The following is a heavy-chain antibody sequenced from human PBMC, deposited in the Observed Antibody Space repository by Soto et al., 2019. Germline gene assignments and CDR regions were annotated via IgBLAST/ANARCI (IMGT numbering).Heavy chain of an antibody. CDR3: ARDRYYGSGSSDY. D-gene: IGHD3-10*01. Sequence: GGSLRLSCAASGFTFSTYGMHWVRQAPGKGLEWVAVIWYDGSNKYYAESVKGRFTISRDNSKNTLYLQINSLRAEDTAVYYCARDRYYGSGSSDYWGQGTLVTVSS. CDR2: IWYDGSNK. CDR1: GFTFSTYG. V-gene: IGHV3-33*01. J-gene: IGHJ4*02.